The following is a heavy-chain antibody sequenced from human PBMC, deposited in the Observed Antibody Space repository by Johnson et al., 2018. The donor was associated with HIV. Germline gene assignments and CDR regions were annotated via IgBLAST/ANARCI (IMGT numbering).Heavy chain of an antibody. D-gene: IGHD6-13*01. CDR1: GFTFSSYG. CDR2: IWYDGSNK. J-gene: IGHJ3*02. CDR3: GRDMSSRWGMGDACDI. V-gene: IGHV3-33*08. Sequence: QVQLVESGGGVVRPGDSLRLSCVASGFTFSSYGMHWVRQAPGKGLEWVAVIWYDGSNKYYADSVKGRLTISRDNSKNTLYLQMSSLRAEDTAMYYCGRDMSSRWGMGDACDIWGQGTMVTVSS.